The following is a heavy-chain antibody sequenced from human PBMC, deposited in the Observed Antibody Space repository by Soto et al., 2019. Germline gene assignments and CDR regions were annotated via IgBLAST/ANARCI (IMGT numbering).Heavy chain of an antibody. CDR2: MNPNSGNT. CDR1: GYTFTSYD. Sequence: VASVKVSCKASGYTFTSYDINWVRQATGQGLEWMGWMNPNSGNTGYAQKFQGRVTMTRNTSISTAYMELSSLRSEDTAVYYCARAYCGGDCYSPAFDIWGQGTMVTVSS. J-gene: IGHJ3*02. D-gene: IGHD2-21*01. V-gene: IGHV1-8*01. CDR3: ARAYCGGDCYSPAFDI.